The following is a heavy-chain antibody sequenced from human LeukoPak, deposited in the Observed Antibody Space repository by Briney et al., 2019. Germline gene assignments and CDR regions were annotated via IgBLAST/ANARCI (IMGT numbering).Heavy chain of an antibody. J-gene: IGHJ3*02. CDR2: INPNSGGT. CDR3: AREVAARRMNAFDI. CDR1: GYTFTGYY. V-gene: IGHV1-2*02. D-gene: IGHD6-6*01. Sequence: ASVKVSCKASGYTFTGYYMHWVQQAPGQGLEWMGWINPNSGGTNYAQKFQGRVTMTRDTSISTAYMELSRLRSDDTAVYYCAREVAARRMNAFDIWGQGTMVTVSS.